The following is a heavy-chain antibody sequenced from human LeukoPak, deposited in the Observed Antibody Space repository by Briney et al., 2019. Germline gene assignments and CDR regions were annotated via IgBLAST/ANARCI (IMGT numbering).Heavy chain of an antibody. J-gene: IGHJ4*02. CDR3: AREDIFGEAIPGFYYYDF. Sequence: SETLSLTCAVSGGSITSSNWWSWVRQPPGEGLQWIGEIYHSGSTNYNPSLKSRVTMSVDTSKNQFSLRLTSVTAADTAVYYCAREDIFGEAIPGFYYYDFWGQGIVVTVSS. CDR2: IYHSGST. CDR1: GGSITSSNW. D-gene: IGHD3-3*02. V-gene: IGHV4-4*02.